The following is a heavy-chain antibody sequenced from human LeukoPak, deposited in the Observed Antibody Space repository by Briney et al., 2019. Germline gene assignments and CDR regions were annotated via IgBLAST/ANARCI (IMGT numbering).Heavy chain of an antibody. CDR1: GGSISSYY. D-gene: IGHD7-27*01. CDR3: ARTINWGSSSYYFDY. CDR2: IYYSGST. V-gene: IGHV4-59*01. J-gene: IGHJ4*02. Sequence: SETLSLTCTVSGGSISSYYWSWIRQPPGKGLEWIGYIYYSGSTNYNPSLKSRVTISVDTSKNQFSLKPSSVTAADTAVYYCARTINWGSSSYYFDYWGQGTLVTVSS.